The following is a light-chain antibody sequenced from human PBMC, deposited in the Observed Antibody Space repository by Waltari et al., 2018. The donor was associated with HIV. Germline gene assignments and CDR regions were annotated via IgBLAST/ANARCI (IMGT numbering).Light chain of an antibody. Sequence: QSALTQPASVSGSPGQSITISCTGTSSDVGAYKFVSWYQQHPGKAPKLIIYEVSNRPSGVSNRFSASKSGNTASLTISGLQAEDEADYYCTSYTTSITYVFGTGTKVTAL. V-gene: IGLV2-14*01. CDR1: SSDVGAYKF. CDR2: EVS. J-gene: IGLJ1*01. CDR3: TSYTTSITYV.